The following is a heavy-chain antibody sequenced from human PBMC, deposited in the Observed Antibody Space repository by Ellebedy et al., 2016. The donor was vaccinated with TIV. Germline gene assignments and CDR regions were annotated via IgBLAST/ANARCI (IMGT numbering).Heavy chain of an antibody. J-gene: IGHJ5*01. V-gene: IGHV3-7*03. Sequence: GESLKISCAASGFTFSSYWMHWVRQAPGKGLQWVANINRDGSAKHYLESLKGRFNISRDNAKNSLNLQLNSLRVEDGAVYYCGRLGTYVADRGLDSWGQGTLVTVSS. CDR1: GFTFSSYW. D-gene: IGHD6-6*01. CDR3: GRLGTYVADRGLDS. CDR2: INRDGSAK.